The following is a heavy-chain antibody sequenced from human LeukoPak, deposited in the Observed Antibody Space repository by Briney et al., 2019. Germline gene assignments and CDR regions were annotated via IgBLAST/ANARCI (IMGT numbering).Heavy chain of an antibody. Sequence: ASVKVSCKASGYTFTGYYMHWVRQAPGQGLEWMGWINPNSGGTNYAQKFQGRVTMTRDTSISTAYMELSRLRSDDTAVYYCARDNDYVWGSYRPNDAFDIWGQGTMVTVSS. CDR1: GYTFTGYY. D-gene: IGHD3-16*02. V-gene: IGHV1-2*02. CDR3: ARDNDYVWGSYRPNDAFDI. CDR2: INPNSGGT. J-gene: IGHJ3*02.